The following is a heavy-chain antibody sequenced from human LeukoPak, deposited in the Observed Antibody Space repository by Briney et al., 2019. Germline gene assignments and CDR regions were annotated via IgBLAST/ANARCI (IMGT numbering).Heavy chain of an antibody. CDR1: GFSIRSDYA. D-gene: IGHD3-16*01. CDR3: VRDIWGLPPDY. J-gene: IGHJ4*02. Sequence: NPSETLSLTCIVSGFSIRSDYAWGWVRQPPGKGLEWIGIIYHSGNTYYNPSLKSRLTMSVDTSRNQFSLKMRSVTAADTAVYYCVRDIWGLPPDYWGQGTLVTVSS. V-gene: IGHV4-38-2*02. CDR2: IYHSGNT.